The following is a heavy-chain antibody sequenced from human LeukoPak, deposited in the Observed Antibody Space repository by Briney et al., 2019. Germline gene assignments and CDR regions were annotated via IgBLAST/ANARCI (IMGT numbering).Heavy chain of an antibody. CDR1: GYTFTGYY. V-gene: IGHV1-2*02. Sequence: ASVKVSCKASGYTFTGYYMHWVRQAPGQGLEWMGWINPNSGGTKYAQKFQGRVTMTRDTSISTAYMELSRLRSDDTAVYYCARSYDSSGYYSGGTGGVDYWGQGTLVTVSS. J-gene: IGHJ4*02. CDR3: ARSYDSSGYYSGGTGGVDY. D-gene: IGHD3-22*01. CDR2: INPNSGGT.